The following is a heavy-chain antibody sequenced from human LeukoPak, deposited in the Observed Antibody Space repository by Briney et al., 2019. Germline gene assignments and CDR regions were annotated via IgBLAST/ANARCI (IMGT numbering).Heavy chain of an antibody. Sequence: SETLPLTCAVYGGSFSGYYWSWIRQPPGKGLEWIGEINHSGSTNYNPSLKSRVTISVDTSKNQFSLKLSSVTAADTAVYYCARPVSGSSAWYYNYWGQGTLVTVSS. CDR2: INHSGST. CDR1: GGSFSGYY. V-gene: IGHV4-34*01. D-gene: IGHD6-19*01. J-gene: IGHJ4*02. CDR3: ARPVSGSSAWYYNY.